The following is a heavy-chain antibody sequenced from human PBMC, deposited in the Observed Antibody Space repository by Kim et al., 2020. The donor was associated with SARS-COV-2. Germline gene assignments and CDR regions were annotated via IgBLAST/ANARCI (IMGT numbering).Heavy chain of an antibody. CDR2: IRSKVSGYAT. J-gene: IGHJ4*02. Sequence: GGSLRLSCAASGFTFSGSAMHWVRQASGKGLEWVGRIRSKVSGYATAYAASVKGRFTISRDDSKNTAYLQMNSLKTEDTADYYCSRHPEYWGQGTLVTVS. CDR3: SRHPEY. CDR1: GFTFSGSA. V-gene: IGHV3-73*01.